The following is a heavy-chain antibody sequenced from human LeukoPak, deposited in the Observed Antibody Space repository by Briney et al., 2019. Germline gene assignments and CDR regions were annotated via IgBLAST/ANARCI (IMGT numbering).Heavy chain of an antibody. CDR2: IIPILGIA. D-gene: IGHD2-15*01. CDR3: ARDRPAYCSGGSCYADY. CDR1: GGTFSSYT. Sequence: GSSVKVSCKASGGTFSSYTISWVRQAPGQGLEWMGRIIPILGIANYAQKFQGRVTITADKSTSTAYMELSSLRSEDTAVYYCARDRPAYCSGGSCYADYWGQGTLVTVSS. V-gene: IGHV1-69*04. J-gene: IGHJ4*02.